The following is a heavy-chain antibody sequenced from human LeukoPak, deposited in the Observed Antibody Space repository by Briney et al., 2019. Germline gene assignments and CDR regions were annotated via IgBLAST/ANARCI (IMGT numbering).Heavy chain of an antibody. D-gene: IGHD6-13*01. Sequence: GGSLRLSCAASGFTFTTYAMTWVRQPPGKGLEWVSAITGSGANTYYADSVRGRFTVSRDNSKNTMYLQMNSLRAEDTAFYYCAPRLSSTWYYSDYWGQGTLVTVSS. V-gene: IGHV3-23*01. CDR1: GFTFTTYA. CDR2: ITGSGANT. CDR3: APRLSSTWYYSDY. J-gene: IGHJ4*02.